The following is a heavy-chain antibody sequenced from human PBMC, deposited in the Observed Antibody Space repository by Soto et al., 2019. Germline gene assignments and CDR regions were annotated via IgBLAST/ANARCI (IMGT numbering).Heavy chain of an antibody. CDR2: ISAYNGNT. CDR3: ASESGYTFDY. J-gene: IGHJ4*02. V-gene: IGHV1-18*01. CDR1: GDTFTSYG. D-gene: IGHD5-18*01. Sequence: GASVKVSCKASGDTFTSYGISWVRQAPGQGLEWMGWISAYNGNTNYAQKFQGRVTITADESTSTAYMELSSLRSEDTAVYYCASESGYTFDYWGQGTLVTVSS.